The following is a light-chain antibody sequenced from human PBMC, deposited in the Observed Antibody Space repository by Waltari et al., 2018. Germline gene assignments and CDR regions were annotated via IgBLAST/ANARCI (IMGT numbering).Light chain of an antibody. Sequence: DIQVTQSPSTLSASVGDRVTITCRASHSIVVWLAWYHQKPGKAPRLLIYKASYLESGVPSRFSGSASGTAFTLTISSLQADDFATYYCLQYNSYPWTFGQGTTVEIK. CDR1: HSIVVW. J-gene: IGKJ1*01. CDR2: KAS. V-gene: IGKV1-5*03. CDR3: LQYNSYPWT.